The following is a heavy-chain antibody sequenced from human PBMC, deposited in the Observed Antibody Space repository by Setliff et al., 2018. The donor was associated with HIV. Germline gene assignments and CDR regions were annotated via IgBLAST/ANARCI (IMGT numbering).Heavy chain of an antibody. CDR3: TTAHLLLWFGELSLIDY. CDR2: IKSKTDGGTT. CDR1: GFTFSNAW. Sequence: GGSLRLSCAASGFTFSNAWMSWVRQAPGKGLERVGRIKSKTDGGTTDYAAPVKGRFTISRDDSKNTLYLQMNSLKTEDTAVYYCTTAHLLLWFGELSLIDYWGQGTLVTVSS. J-gene: IGHJ4*02. D-gene: IGHD3-10*01. V-gene: IGHV3-15*01.